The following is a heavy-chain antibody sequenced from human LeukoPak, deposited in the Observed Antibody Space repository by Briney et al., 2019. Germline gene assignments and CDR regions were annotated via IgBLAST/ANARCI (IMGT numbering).Heavy chain of an antibody. D-gene: IGHD3-22*01. CDR3: ARELYYYDSSGYSNWFDP. CDR1: GYTFTSYG. CDR2: ISAYNGNT. J-gene: IGHJ5*02. V-gene: IGHV1-18*01. Sequence: ASVKVSCKASGYTFTSYGISWVLQAPGQGLEWMGWISAYNGNTNYAQKLQGRVTMTTDTSTSTAYMELRSLRSDDTAVYYCARELYYYDSSGYSNWFDPWGQGTLVTVSS.